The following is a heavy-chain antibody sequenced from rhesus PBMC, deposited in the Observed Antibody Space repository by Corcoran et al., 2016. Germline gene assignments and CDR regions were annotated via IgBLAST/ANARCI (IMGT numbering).Heavy chain of an antibody. J-gene: IGHJ5-2*02. CDR1: GASLSSNY. Sequence: QLQLQESDPGLVKPSETLPLTCAVSGASLSSNYWSWIRQAPGTGLEWIGRIYRSGGSTDYNPSLKSRVTISIDTSKNQFSLKLNSVTAADTAVYYCAREEAAAGTHSLDVWGRGVLVTVSS. CDR3: AREEAAAGTHSLDV. CDR2: IYRSGGST. D-gene: IGHD6-31*01. V-gene: IGHV4S2*01.